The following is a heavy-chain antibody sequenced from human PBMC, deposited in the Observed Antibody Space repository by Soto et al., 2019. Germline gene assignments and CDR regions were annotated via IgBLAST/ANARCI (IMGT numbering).Heavy chain of an antibody. V-gene: IGHV3-30-3*01. CDR1: GFTFSRYA. CDR3: ARPRMTTTTRYHGMDV. CDR2: VSFDGSNE. Sequence: QVQLVESGGGVVQPGGSLRLSCSASGFTFSRYAMHWVRQAPGEGLDWVGVVSFDGSNEYYAESVRGRFTISRDTSKNTLYLQMNSLRPEDTAVYFCARPRMTTTTRYHGMDVWGRGTTVTVSS. D-gene: IGHD4-17*01. J-gene: IGHJ6*02.